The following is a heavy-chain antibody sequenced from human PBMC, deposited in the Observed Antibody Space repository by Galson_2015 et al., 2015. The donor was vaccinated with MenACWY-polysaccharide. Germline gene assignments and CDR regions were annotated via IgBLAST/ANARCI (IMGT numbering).Heavy chain of an antibody. CDR3: AKALVVVVTNDY. D-gene: IGHD3-22*01. Sequence: SLRLSCAASGFTFSSYAMSWVRQAPGKGLEWVSAISGSGGRPYSADSMKGRFTISRDNSQNTLYLQMDSLRAEATAVYYCAKALVVVVTNDYWGQGTLVTVSS. CDR1: GFTFSSYA. J-gene: IGHJ4*02. CDR2: ISGSGGRP. V-gene: IGHV3-23*01.